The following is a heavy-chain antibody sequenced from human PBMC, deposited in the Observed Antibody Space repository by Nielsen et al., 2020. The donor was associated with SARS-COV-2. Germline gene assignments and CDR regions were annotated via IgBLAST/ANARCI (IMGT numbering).Heavy chain of an antibody. D-gene: IGHD3-9*01. J-gene: IGHJ4*02. CDR1: GFTFSSHA. Sequence: GESLRLSCAASGFTFSSHAMSWVRQAPGKGLEWVSAINTGGDTTYYADSVKGRFTISRDTSKNALYLQLNSLRAEDTALYYCARNFVTKLDYWGQGTLVIVSS. CDR3: ARNFVTKLDY. CDR2: INTGGDTT. V-gene: IGHV3-23*01.